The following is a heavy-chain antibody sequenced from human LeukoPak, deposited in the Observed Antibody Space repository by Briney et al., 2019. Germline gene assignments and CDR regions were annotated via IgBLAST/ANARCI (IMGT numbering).Heavy chain of an antibody. J-gene: IGHJ4*02. V-gene: IGHV3-30*18. D-gene: IGHD3-9*01. CDR3: AKAFYDILTGFPN. CDR2: ISYDGSNK. CDR1: GFTFNSYG. Sequence: GGSLRLSCAASGFTFNSYGMHWVRQAPGKGLEWVAVISYDGSNKYYADSVKGRFTISRDNSKNTLYLQMNSLRAEDTAVYYCAKAFYDILTGFPNWGQGTLVTVSS.